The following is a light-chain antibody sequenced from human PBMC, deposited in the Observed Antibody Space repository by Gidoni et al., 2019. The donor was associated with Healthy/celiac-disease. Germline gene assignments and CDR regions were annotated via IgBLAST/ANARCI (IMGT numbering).Light chain of an antibody. V-gene: IGKV3-20*01. CDR1: QSVSSSY. J-gene: IGKJ4*01. CDR3: QQYGRSLT. Sequence: EIVLTQSPGTLSLSPGERATLSCRASQSVSSSYLAWYQQRPGQAPRLHIYGASSSATGIPDRFSGSGSGTAFTLTIIRLEPEAFAVYYCQQYGRSLTFGGGTKVEIK. CDR2: GAS.